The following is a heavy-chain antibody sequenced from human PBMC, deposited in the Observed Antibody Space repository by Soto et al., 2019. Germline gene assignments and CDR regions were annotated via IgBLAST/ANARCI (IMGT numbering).Heavy chain of an antibody. CDR3: AKAYFVWSSEQPYYFDY. CDR2: ISGSGGRS. V-gene: IGHV3-23*01. D-gene: IGHD3-16*01. Sequence: EVQLLDSGGGLVQPGGSLRLSCAASGFTFSNYAMTWVRQGPGKGLEWVSGISGSGGRSYYADSVKGRFTISRDNSKSTLYLQMNSLRAEATAVYYCAKAYFVWSSEQPYYFDYWGQGPLVTVSS. J-gene: IGHJ4*02. CDR1: GFTFSNYA.